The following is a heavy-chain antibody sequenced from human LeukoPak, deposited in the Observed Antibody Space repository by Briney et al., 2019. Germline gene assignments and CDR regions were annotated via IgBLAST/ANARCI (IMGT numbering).Heavy chain of an antibody. CDR3: AKDRSPGGVTHFDN. V-gene: IGHV3-23*01. CDR2: ISGSGSNT. Sequence: GGSLRLSCAASGFTFSNYAMTWVRQAPGKGLEWGSNISGSGSNTYYGDSVKGRFTISRDNSKNTLDLQMNSLRAEDTAVYHCAKDRSPGGVTHFDNWGQGTLVTVSS. D-gene: IGHD3-16*01. J-gene: IGHJ4*02. CDR1: GFTFSNYA.